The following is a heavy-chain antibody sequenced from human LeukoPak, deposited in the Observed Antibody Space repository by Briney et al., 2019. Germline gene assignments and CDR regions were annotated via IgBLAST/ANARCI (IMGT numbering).Heavy chain of an antibody. D-gene: IGHD3-16*01. CDR2: VYYSGTT. V-gene: IGHV4-59*08. Sequence: SETLSLSCSLSGGSISTYYWSWIRQTPGKGLQWIGYVYYSGTTNYNPSLERRVTISSDASKNVLSLNVRSVTAADTAIYYCARHGGSLGYFDYWGQGTLVTVAS. J-gene: IGHJ4*02. CDR3: ARHGGSLGYFDY. CDR1: GGSISTYY.